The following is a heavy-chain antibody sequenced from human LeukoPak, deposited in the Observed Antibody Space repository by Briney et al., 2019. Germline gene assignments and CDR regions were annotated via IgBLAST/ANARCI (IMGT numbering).Heavy chain of an antibody. J-gene: IGHJ4*02. Sequence: PGGSLRLSCAASGFSLSDSHMHWVRQAPGKGLEWVGHIRSRRDKYATAYGVSVQGRFTISRDDSNNMAYLQMNSLTADDTAVYYCSRQTVSCHDFWGQGTLVTVSS. CDR3: SRQTVSCHDF. D-gene: IGHD2-2*01. V-gene: IGHV3-73*01. CDR2: IRSRRDKYAT. CDR1: GFSLSDSH.